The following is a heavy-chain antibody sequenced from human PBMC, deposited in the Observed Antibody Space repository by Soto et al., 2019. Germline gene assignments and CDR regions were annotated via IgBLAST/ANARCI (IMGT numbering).Heavy chain of an antibody. CDR3: APRGSDPYSSVLDV. Sequence: GGSLRLSCVASGFTFRDYAMSWVRQAPGKGLEWVATINPTGGHTDYGDSVKGRFTISRDNSKNTVFLQMTSLSDDGSAVYYCAPRGSDPYSSVLDVWGQGTRVPAS. CDR2: INPTGGHT. D-gene: IGHD2-15*01. CDR1: GFTFRDYA. V-gene: IGHV3-23*01. J-gene: IGHJ6*02.